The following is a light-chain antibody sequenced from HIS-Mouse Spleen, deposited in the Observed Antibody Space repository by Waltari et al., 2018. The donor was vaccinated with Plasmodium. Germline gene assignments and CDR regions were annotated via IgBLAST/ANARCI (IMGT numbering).Light chain of an antibody. CDR2: KDS. Sequence: SYELTQPSSVSVSTGQTARITCSGAVLEKKYARWFQQKPGQAPVLVIYKDSERPSGIPERFSGSSSGTTVTLTISGAQVEDEADYYCYSAADNNRVFGGGTKLTVL. V-gene: IGLV3-27*01. CDR1: VLEKKY. CDR3: YSAADNNRV. J-gene: IGLJ3*02.